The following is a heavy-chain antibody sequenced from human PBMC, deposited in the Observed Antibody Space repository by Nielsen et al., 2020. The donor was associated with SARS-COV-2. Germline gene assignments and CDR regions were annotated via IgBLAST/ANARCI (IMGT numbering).Heavy chain of an antibody. J-gene: IGHJ6*03. CDR1: GGSISSYY. CDR3: ARELTTLTRYYHYYYMDV. D-gene: IGHD4-11*01. V-gene: IGHV4-59*01. Sequence: SETLSLTCTVSGGSISSYYWGWIRQPPGKGLESIGYIYYSGNTNYNPSLKSRVTISIDTSKKQFSLKLTSVTAADTAVYFCARELTTLTRYYHYYYMDVWGKGTTVTVSS. CDR2: IYYSGNT.